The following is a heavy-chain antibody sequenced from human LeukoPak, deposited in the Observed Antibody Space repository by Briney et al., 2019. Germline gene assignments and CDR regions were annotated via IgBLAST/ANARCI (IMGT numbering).Heavy chain of an antibody. CDR1: GFTFCSYG. CDR3: ARDGDCSGGSCYRYFDY. Sequence: PGGSLRLSCAASGFTFCSYGMHWVRRAPGKGLEWVAVIWYDGSNKYYADSVKGRFTISRDNSKNTLYLQMNSLRAEDTAVYYCARDGDCSGGSCYRYFDYWGQGTLVTVSS. J-gene: IGHJ4*02. CDR2: IWYDGSNK. D-gene: IGHD2-15*01. V-gene: IGHV3-33*01.